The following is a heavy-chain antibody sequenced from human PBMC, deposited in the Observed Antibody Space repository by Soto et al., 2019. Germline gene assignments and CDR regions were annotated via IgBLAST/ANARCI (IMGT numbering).Heavy chain of an antibody. CDR1: GFTFSDYY. CDR2: ISSSGSTI. Sequence: QVQLVESGGGLVKPGGSLRLSCAASGFTFSDYYMSWIRQAPGKGLEWVSYISSSGSTIYYAVSVKGRFTNSRDNAKNSLYVQMNSLRAEDTAVYYCAREGGCSSTSCPSGQYYMDVWGKGTTVTVSS. D-gene: IGHD2-2*01. CDR3: AREGGCSSTSCPSGQYYMDV. V-gene: IGHV3-11*01. J-gene: IGHJ6*03.